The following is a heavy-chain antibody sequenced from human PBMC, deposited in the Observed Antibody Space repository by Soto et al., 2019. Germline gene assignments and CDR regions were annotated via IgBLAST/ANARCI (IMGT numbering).Heavy chain of an antibody. Sequence: EVQLVESGGGLVQPGGSLRLSCAASGFTFSSYWMHWVRQAPGKRLVWVSRINSDGSSTSYADSVKGRFTISRDNAKNTLYLQMTSLRAEDTAVYYCVRTSLVVAAATREDYWGQGTLVTVSS. D-gene: IGHD2-15*01. CDR3: VRTSLVVAAATREDY. CDR1: GFTFSSYW. CDR2: INSDGSST. J-gene: IGHJ4*02. V-gene: IGHV3-74*01.